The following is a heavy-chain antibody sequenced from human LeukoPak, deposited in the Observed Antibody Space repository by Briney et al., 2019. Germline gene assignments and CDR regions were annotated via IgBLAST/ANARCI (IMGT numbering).Heavy chain of an antibody. D-gene: IGHD3-10*01. CDR1: GGTFSSYA. J-gene: IGHJ5*02. CDR2: ISPYTGNT. V-gene: IGHV1-18*01. CDR3: ARGSVSRGVMVRGRFGGRWFDP. Sequence: GSSVKVSCKASGGTFSSYAISWVRQAPGQGLEWMGWISPYTGNTNSAETFQDRVTMTTDTSTSTAYMELRSLRSEDTAVYYCARGSVSRGVMVRGRFGGRWFDPWGQGTLVTVSS.